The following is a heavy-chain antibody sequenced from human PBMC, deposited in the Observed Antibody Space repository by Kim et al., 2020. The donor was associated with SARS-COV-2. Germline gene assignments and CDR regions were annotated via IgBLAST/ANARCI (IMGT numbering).Heavy chain of an antibody. CDR1: GGSFSGYY. Sequence: SETLSLTCAVYGGSFSGYYWRWIRQPPGKGLEWIGEINHSGSTNYNPSLKSRVTISVATSKNQFSLKLSSVTAADTAVYYCARWARRDDSSGYYRPGFDYWGQGTLVTVSS. CDR3: ARWARRDDSSGYYRPGFDY. V-gene: IGHV4-34*01. D-gene: IGHD3-22*01. CDR2: INHSGST. J-gene: IGHJ4*02.